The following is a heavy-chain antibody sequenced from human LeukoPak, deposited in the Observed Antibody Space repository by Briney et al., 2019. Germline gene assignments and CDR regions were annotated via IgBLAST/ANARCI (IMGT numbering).Heavy chain of an antibody. V-gene: IGHV4-59*01. Sequence: PSETLSLTCTVSGGSISSYYWNWIRQPPGKGLEWIGYIHYSGSTNYNPSLKSRVTISGDTSKNQFSLKLTSVTAADTAVYYCARAHYGDYGLDAFDIWGQGTMVTVSS. CDR2: IHYSGST. D-gene: IGHD4-17*01. CDR1: GGSISSYY. CDR3: ARAHYGDYGLDAFDI. J-gene: IGHJ3*02.